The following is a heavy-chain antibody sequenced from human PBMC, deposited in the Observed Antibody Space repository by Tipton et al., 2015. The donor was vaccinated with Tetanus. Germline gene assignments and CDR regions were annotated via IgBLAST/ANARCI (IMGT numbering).Heavy chain of an antibody. CDR2: IYYSGTT. CDR1: GGSFSVYY. V-gene: IGHV4-34*01. D-gene: IGHD3-22*01. Sequence: TLSLTCAVYGGSFSVYYWSWIRQPPGKGLEWLGSIYYSGTTYSNPSLGSRVTMSVDTPKIQFSLKVSSVTAADTAVYYCARLSSSANDAHAFDIWGQGTMVTVSS. J-gene: IGHJ3*02. CDR3: ARLSSSANDAHAFDI.